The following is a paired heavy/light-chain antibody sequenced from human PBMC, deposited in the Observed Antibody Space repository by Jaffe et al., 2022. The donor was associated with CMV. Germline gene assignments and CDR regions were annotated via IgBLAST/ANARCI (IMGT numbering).Heavy chain of an antibody. Sequence: EVHLVESGGALVQPGGSLRLTCAASGFTFSGYEMNWLRQAPGKGLEWVANVSEIGTVTHYVGSVKGRFTISRDNARNSLFLQMNSLRAEDTAIYYCAYGGSCVNDVCQSAAYFRHWGQGTLVTVSS. CDR1: GFTFSGYE. CDR2: VSEIGTVT. CDR3: AYGGSCVNDVCQSAAYFRH. J-gene: IGHJ1*01. D-gene: IGHD2-15*01. V-gene: IGHV3-48*03.
Light chain of an antibody. V-gene: IGKV1-5*03. CDR2: QTS. CDR3: QHYNSYPWT. Sequence: DIQMTQSPSTLSASVGDRVTITCRASQSIRSWLAWYQQKPGKAPKLLIYQTSTLESGVPSRFSGSGSGIDFTLTISSLQPDDFATYYCQHYNSYPWTFGQGTKVEFK. J-gene: IGKJ1*01. CDR1: QSIRSW.